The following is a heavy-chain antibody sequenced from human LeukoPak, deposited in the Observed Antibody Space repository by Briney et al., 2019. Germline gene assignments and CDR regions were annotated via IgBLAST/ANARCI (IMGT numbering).Heavy chain of an antibody. V-gene: IGHV3-53*01. CDR3: ARARDGYNYVWSY. J-gene: IGHJ4*02. D-gene: IGHD5-24*01. Sequence: GGSLRLSCAASGFTVSNNYMSWVRQDPGKGLEWVSVIYSGGSTYYADSVKGRFTISRDNSKNTLYLQMNSLRAEDTAVYYCARARDGYNYVWSYWGQGTLVTVSS. CDR1: GFTVSNNY. CDR2: IYSGGST.